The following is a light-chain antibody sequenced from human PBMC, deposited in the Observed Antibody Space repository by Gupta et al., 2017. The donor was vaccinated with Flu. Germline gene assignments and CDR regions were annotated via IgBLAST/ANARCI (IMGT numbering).Light chain of an antibody. Sequence: DTQMTQSPSTLSAFVGDRVTITCRASQNINTWLAWYQQKPGKAPKLLIYKASMLESGVPSRFSGSGFGTEFTLTINSLQPDDFATYYCQQYNMYHTFGQGTKLEIE. CDR1: QNINTW. CDR3: QQYNMYHT. V-gene: IGKV1-5*03. CDR2: KAS. J-gene: IGKJ2*01.